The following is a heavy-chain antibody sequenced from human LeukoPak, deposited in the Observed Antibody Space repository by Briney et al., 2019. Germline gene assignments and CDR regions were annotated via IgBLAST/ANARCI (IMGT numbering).Heavy chain of an antibody. J-gene: IGHJ5*02. Sequence: GESLKISCKGSGYSFTSYWIGWVRTMPGKGLEWMGIIYPGDSDTRYSPSFQGQVTISADKSISTAYLQWSSLKASDTAMYYSARHVTPGIAVFCWFDPWGQGTLVTVSS. CDR3: ARHVTPGIAVFCWFDP. CDR2: IYPGDSDT. CDR1: GYSFTSYW. V-gene: IGHV5-51*01. D-gene: IGHD6-19*01.